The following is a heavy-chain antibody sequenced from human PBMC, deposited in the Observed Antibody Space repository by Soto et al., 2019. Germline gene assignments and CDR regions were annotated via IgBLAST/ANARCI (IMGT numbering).Heavy chain of an antibody. CDR2: IIPIFGTA. V-gene: IGHV1-69*13. D-gene: IGHD2-2*02. Sequence: ASVKVSCKASGGTFSSYAISWVRQAPGQGLEWMGGIIPIFGTANYAQKFQGRVTITADESTSTAYMELSSLRSEDTAVYYCARGKIVVVPAAIYYYYGMDAWGQGTTVTVSS. J-gene: IGHJ6*02. CDR1: GGTFSSYA. CDR3: ARGKIVVVPAAIYYYYGMDA.